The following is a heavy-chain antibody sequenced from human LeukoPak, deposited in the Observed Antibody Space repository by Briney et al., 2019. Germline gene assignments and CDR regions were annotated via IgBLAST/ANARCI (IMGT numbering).Heavy chain of an antibody. CDR2: IYYSGST. V-gene: IGHV4-59*01. Sequence: SETLSLTCTVSGGSISSYYWSWIRQPPGKGLEWIGYIYYSGSTNYNPSLKSRVTISVDTSKNQFSMKLSSVTAADTAVYYCARAPHRSSWYGGSYDYWGQGTLVTVSS. CDR1: GGSISSYY. J-gene: IGHJ4*02. D-gene: IGHD6-13*01. CDR3: ARAPHRSSWYGGSYDY.